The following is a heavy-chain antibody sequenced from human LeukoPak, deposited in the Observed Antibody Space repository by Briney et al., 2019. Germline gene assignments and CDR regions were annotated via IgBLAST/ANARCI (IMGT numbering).Heavy chain of an antibody. CDR3: ARDHTISSIAAPPAFDI. V-gene: IGHV6-1*01. J-gene: IGHJ3*02. D-gene: IGHD6-6*01. CDR2: TYYRSKWYN. CDR1: GDSVSSNSAA. Sequence: SQTLSLTCAISGDSVSSNSAAWNWIRQSPSRGLEWLGRTYYRSKWYNDYAVSVKSRITINPDTSKNQFSLKLSSVTAADTAVYYCARDHTISSIAAPPAFDIWGQGTMVTVSS.